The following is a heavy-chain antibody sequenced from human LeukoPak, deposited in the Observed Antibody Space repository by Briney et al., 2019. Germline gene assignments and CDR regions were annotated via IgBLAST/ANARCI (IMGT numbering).Heavy chain of an antibody. CDR3: ALISYCTTATCYYLDY. CDR2: ITTYNGDT. J-gene: IGHJ4*02. D-gene: IGHD2-8*01. CDR1: GYTFTGYY. Sequence: GASVKVSCKASGYTFTGYYMHWVRQAPGQGLEWMGWITTYNGDTNYAQNLQGRVTMTADTSTSTTYMELRSLRSDDTAVYYCALISYCTTATCYYLDYWGQGTLVTVSS. V-gene: IGHV1-18*04.